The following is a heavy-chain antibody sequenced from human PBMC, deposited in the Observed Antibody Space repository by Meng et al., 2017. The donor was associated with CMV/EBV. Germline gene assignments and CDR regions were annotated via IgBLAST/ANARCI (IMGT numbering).Heavy chain of an antibody. D-gene: IGHD3-16*01. Sequence: GESLKISCAASGFTFSSYSMNWVRQAPGKGLEWVSSISSSSSYIYYADSVKGRFTISRDNAKNSLYLQMNSLRAEDTAVYYCASDQEGGGFDYWGQGTLVTVSS. J-gene: IGHJ4*02. V-gene: IGHV3-21*01. CDR2: ISSSSSYI. CDR3: ASDQEGGGFDY. CDR1: GFTFSSYS.